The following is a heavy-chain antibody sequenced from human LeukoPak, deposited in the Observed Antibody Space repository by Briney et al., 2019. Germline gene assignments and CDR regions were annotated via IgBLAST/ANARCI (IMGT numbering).Heavy chain of an antibody. CDR1: GFTFSSYA. D-gene: IGHD3-16*01. CDR2: ISYDGSNK. J-gene: IGHJ4*02. Sequence: GRSLRLSCAASGFTFSSYAMHWVRQAPGKGLEWVAVISYDGSNKYYADSVKGRFTISRDNSKNTLYLQMNSLSAEDTAVYYCARDGGEGIYDYVWGVDYWGQGTLVTVSS. CDR3: ARDGGEGIYDYVWGVDY. V-gene: IGHV3-30*04.